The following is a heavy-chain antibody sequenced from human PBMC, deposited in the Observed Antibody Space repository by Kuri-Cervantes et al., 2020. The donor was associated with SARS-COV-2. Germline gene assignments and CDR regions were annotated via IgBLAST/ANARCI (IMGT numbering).Heavy chain of an antibody. D-gene: IGHD3-3*01. V-gene: IGHV4-39*01. CDR1: GGSISSSSYY. Sequence: GSLRLSCTVSGGSISSSSYYWGWIRQPPRKGLEWIGSIYYSGSTYYNPSLKSRVTISVDTSKNQFSLKLSSVTAEDTAVYYCARQTMSSITIFGVVITRNWFDPWGQGTLVTVSS. CDR3: ARQTMSSITIFGVVITRNWFDP. J-gene: IGHJ5*02. CDR2: IYYSGST.